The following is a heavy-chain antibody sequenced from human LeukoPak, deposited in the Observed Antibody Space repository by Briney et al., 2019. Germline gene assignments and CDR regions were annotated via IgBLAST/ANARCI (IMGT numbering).Heavy chain of an antibody. CDR2: INPNSGGT. CDR1: GYTFTGYY. V-gene: IGHV1-2*02. Sequence: GASVKVSCKASGYTFTGYYMHWVRQAPGQGLEWMGWINPNSGGTNYAQKFQGRATMTRDTSSSTAYMELSRLRSDDTAVYYCARAFGYGAAAGTFGYWGQGTLVTVSS. D-gene: IGHD6-13*01. J-gene: IGHJ4*02. CDR3: ARAFGYGAAAGTFGY.